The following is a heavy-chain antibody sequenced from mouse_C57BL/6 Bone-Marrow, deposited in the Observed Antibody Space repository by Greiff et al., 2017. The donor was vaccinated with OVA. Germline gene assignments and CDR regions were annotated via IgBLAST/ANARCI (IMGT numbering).Heavy chain of an antibody. D-gene: IGHD1-1*01. J-gene: IGHJ3*01. CDR3: ARHYYYGSSYGFFAY. CDR1: GYTFTSYG. Sequence: QVQLKQSGAELARPGASVKLSCKASGYTFTSYGISWVKQRTGQGLEWIGEIYPRSGNTYYNEKFKGKATLTADKSSSTAYMELRSLTSEDSAVYFCARHYYYGSSYGFFAYWGQGTLVTVSA. V-gene: IGHV1-81*01. CDR2: IYPRSGNT.